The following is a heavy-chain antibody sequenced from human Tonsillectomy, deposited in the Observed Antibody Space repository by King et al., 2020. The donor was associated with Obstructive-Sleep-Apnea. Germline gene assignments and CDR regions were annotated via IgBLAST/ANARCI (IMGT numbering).Heavy chain of an antibody. CDR2: IYHRGST. CDR1: GGSISSNNW. CDR3: AREGAVAGGTSVQGFDY. Sequence: QLQESGPGLVKPSGTLSLTCAVFGGSISSNNWWSWVRQPPGKGLEWIGEIYHRGSTNYNPSLKSRVTISVDKSKNQFSLRLRSVTAADTAVYYCAREGAVAGGTSVQGFDYWGQGTLVTVSS. V-gene: IGHV4-4*02. D-gene: IGHD6-19*01. J-gene: IGHJ4*02.